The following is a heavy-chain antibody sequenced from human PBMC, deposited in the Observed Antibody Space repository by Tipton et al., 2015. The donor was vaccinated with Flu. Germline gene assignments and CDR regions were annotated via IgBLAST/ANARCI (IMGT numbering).Heavy chain of an antibody. CDR2: IIPILGIA. V-gene: IGHV1-69*04. J-gene: IGHJ4*02. D-gene: IGHD2-15*01. CDR1: GGTFSSYA. CDR3: ARRGADCSGGSCYPHFDY. Sequence: QSGPEVKKPGSSVKVSCKASGGTFSSYAISWVRQAPGQGLEWMGGIIPILGIANYAQKFQGRVTITADKSTSTAYMELSSLRSEDTAVYYCARRGADCSGGSCYPHFDYWGQGTLVTVSS.